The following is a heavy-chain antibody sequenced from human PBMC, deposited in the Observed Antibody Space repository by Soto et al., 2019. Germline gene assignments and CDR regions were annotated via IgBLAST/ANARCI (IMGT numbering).Heavy chain of an antibody. D-gene: IGHD6-13*01. V-gene: IGHV4-4*02. Sequence: QVQLQESGPGLVKPSGTLSLTCAVSGGSISSSNWWGWVRQLPGKGLEWIGEIYHSGSTNYTPSLKSRVTISLDKSKTQFALNLSSVTAADTAVYYCVSEDSSRVDYWGQGTLVTVSS. J-gene: IGHJ4*02. CDR1: GGSISSSNW. CDR2: IYHSGST. CDR3: VSEDSSRVDY.